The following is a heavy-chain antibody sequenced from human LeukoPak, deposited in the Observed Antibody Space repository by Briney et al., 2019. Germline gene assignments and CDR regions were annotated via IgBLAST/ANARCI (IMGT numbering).Heavy chain of an antibody. D-gene: IGHD4-17*01. J-gene: IGHJ6*02. CDR1: GGSIGYYY. V-gene: IGHV4-59*01. Sequence: SETLSLTCTVSGGSIGYYYWSWIRQSPGKGLEWIGYIYYSGTTNYNPSLKSRVTISVDTSKNQFSLQLRSVTAADTAVYYCAREDPQTTVPEGMDVWGQGTTVTVSS. CDR3: AREDPQTTVPEGMDV. CDR2: IYYSGTT.